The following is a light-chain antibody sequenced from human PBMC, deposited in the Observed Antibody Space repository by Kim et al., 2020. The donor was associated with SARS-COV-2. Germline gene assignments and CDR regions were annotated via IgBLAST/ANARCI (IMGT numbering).Light chain of an antibody. J-gene: IGLJ2*01. V-gene: IGLV2-14*03. CDR2: DVT. Sequence: QSALTQPASVSGSPGQSITISCTGTRSDVGGYNYVTWYQQHPGKAPKLMIYDVTKRPSGVSNRFSGSKSGNTASLTISGLQAEDEADYYCTSYTSSSTVLFGGGTQLTVL. CDR3: TSYTSSSTVL. CDR1: RSDVGGYNY.